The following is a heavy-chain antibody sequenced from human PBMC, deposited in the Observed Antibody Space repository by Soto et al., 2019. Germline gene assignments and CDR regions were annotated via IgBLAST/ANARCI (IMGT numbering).Heavy chain of an antibody. CDR3: VYRRSTSTGPVY. D-gene: IGHD4-17*01. J-gene: IGHJ4*02. V-gene: IGHV2-5*04. Sequence: SGPTLVNPTQTLTLTCALSGFSLTSSEVGVGWIRQPPGQALEWLALIYWNDNKDYSPSLKTRLMITKDTSKNQVVLTMTNMDPRDTGTYYCVYRRSTSTGPVYWGQGTPVTVSS. CDR2: IYWNDNK. CDR1: GFSLTSSEVG.